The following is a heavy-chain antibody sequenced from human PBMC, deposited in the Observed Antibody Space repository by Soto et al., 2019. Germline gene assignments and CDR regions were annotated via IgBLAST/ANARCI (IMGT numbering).Heavy chain of an antibody. CDR1: GGSISSYY. J-gene: IGHJ3*02. Sequence: SETLSLTCTVSGGSISSYYWSWIRQPPGKGLEWIGYIYYSGSTNYNPSFKSRVTISVDTSKNQFSLKLSSVTAADTAVYYCARDNVEMATPDAFDIWGQGTMVTVSS. V-gene: IGHV4-59*01. CDR2: IYYSGST. D-gene: IGHD5-12*01. CDR3: ARDNVEMATPDAFDI.